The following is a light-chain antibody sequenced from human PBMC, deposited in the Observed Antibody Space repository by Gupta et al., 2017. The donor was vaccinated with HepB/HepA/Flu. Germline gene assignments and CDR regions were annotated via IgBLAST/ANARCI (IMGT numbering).Light chain of an antibody. CDR3: QQYGSSHT. Sequence: DIVLTQSPGTLSLSPGERATLSCRASQSVSSSYLAWYQQKPGQAPRLLIYGASSRATGIPDRFSGSGSGTDFTLTISRLEPEDFAVYYCQQYGSSHTFGRGTKVEIK. J-gene: IGKJ4*01. V-gene: IGKV3-20*01. CDR1: QSVSSSY. CDR2: GAS.